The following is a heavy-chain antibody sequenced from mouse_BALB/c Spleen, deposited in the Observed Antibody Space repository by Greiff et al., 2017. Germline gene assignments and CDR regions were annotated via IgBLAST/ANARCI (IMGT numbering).Heavy chain of an antibody. Sequence: EVKLVESGGGLVKPGGSLKLSCAASGFTFSSYAMFWVRQTPEKRLEWVASISSGGSTYYPDTVKGRFTISRDNPKNTLFLQMTSLRSEDTAMYYCASASPFAYWGQGTLVTVSA. CDR2: ISSGGST. CDR1: GFTFSSYA. CDR3: ASASPFAY. D-gene: IGHD6-1*01. J-gene: IGHJ3*01. V-gene: IGHV5-6-5*01.